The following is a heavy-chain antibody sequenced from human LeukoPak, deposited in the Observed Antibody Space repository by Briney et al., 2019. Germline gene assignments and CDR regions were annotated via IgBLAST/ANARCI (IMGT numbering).Heavy chain of an antibody. D-gene: IGHD3-9*01. CDR3: ARGPSYYDILTGWYYFDY. CDR2: INPNSGGT. Sequence: GASVKVSCKASGYTFTGYYMHWVRQAPGQGLEWMGWINPNSGGTNYAQKFQGRVTMTRDTSISTAYMELSSLRSEDTAVYYCARGPSYYDILTGWYYFDYWGQGTLVTVSS. CDR1: GYTFTGYY. J-gene: IGHJ4*02. V-gene: IGHV1-2*02.